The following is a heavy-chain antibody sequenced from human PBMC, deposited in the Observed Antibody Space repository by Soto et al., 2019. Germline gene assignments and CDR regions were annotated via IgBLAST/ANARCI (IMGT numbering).Heavy chain of an antibody. CDR2: ISGSGDST. CDR1: GFTFSSYA. CDR3: AEGPEGDSSSWTFDC. V-gene: IGHV3-23*01. Sequence: EVQLLESGGGLVQPGGSLRLSCAASGFTFSSYAMSWVRQAPGKGLEWVSDISGSGDSTYYADSVKGRFTISRDNPKNTPDLQMSSLRAEDTAVYYCAEGPEGDSSSWTFDCWGQGTLVTVSS. D-gene: IGHD6-13*01. J-gene: IGHJ4*02.